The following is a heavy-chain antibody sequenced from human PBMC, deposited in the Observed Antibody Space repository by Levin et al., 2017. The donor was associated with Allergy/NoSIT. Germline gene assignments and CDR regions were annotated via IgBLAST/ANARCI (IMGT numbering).Heavy chain of an antibody. CDR2: INSDGSST. CDR1: GFTFSSYW. Sequence: GGSLRLSCAASGFTFSSYWMHWVRQAPGKGLVWVSRINSDGSSTSYADSVKGRFTISRDNAKNTLYLQMNSLRAEDTAVYYCARVRYYDSSGYAHSYYYYGMDVWGQGTTVTVSS. D-gene: IGHD3-22*01. CDR3: ARVRYYDSSGYAHSYYYYGMDV. J-gene: IGHJ6*02. V-gene: IGHV3-74*01.